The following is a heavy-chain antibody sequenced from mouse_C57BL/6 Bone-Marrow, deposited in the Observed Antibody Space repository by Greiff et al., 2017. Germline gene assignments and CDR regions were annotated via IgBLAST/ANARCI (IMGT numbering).Heavy chain of an antibody. V-gene: IGHV1-82*01. CDR2: IYPGDGDT. J-gene: IGHJ2*01. D-gene: IGHD4-1*01. CDR3: ARLGHSYYFDY. Sequence: QVQLQQSGPELVKPGASVKISCKASGYAFSSSWMNWVKQRPGKGLEWIGRIYPGDGDTNYNGKFKGKATLTADKSSSTASMQLSSLTSEDSAVXFCARLGHSYYFDYWGQGTTLTVSS. CDR1: GYAFSSSW.